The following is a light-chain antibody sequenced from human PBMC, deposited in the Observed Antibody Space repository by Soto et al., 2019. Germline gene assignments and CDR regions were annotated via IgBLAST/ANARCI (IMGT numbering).Light chain of an antibody. J-gene: IGKJ3*01. Sequence: EIVLTQSPATLSLSPGERATLSCGASQSISSSFFAWYQHKPGQAPRLLIYGTSNRATGIPDRFSGSGSGTDFTLTISRLEPEDFAVYYCQQYGSSPFTFGPGTKVDIK. CDR3: QQYGSSPFT. CDR2: GTS. CDR1: QSISSSF. V-gene: IGKV3-20*01.